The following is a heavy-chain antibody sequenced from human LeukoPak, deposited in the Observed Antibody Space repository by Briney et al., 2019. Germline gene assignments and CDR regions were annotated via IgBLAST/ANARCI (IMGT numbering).Heavy chain of an antibody. D-gene: IGHD6-19*01. V-gene: IGHV3-7*01. CDR2: IKQDGSEK. CDR3: ARQHSVIAVAVEP. Sequence: PGGSLRLSCAASGFTFSSYWMSWVRQAPGKGLEWVVNIKQDGSEKYYADSVKGRFTISRDNAKNTLYLQMNSLRDEDTAVYYCARQHSVIAVAVEPWGQGTLVTVSS. CDR1: GFTFSSYW. J-gene: IGHJ5*02.